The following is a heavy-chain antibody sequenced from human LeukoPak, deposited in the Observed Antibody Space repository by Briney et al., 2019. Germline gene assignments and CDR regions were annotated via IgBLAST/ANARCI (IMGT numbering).Heavy chain of an antibody. CDR2: INPSGGST. D-gene: IGHD6-25*01. Sequence: ASVKVSCKASGYTFTSYYMRWVRQAPGQGLEWMGIINPSGGSTSYAQKFQGRVTMTRDMSTSTVYMELSSLRSEDTAVYYCARDDRRLIDYWGQGTLVTVSS. CDR1: GYTFTSYY. J-gene: IGHJ4*02. V-gene: IGHV1-46*01. CDR3: ARDDRRLIDY.